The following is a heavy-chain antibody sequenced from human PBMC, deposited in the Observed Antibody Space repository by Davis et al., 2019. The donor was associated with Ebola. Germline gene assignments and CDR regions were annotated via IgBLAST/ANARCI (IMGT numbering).Heavy chain of an antibody. J-gene: IGHJ6*02. D-gene: IGHD6-6*01. CDR2: IRSKGYGGKT. V-gene: IGHV3-49*04. CDR3: SRDLKQPRPSYYSGMDV. Sequence: GESLKISCTASGFTFGDYAMSWVRQAPGKGLEWIGFIRSKGYGGKTEYAASVKGRFTISRDDFTSVAYLQMNSLKTEDTAVYFRSRDLKQPRPSYYSGMDVWGLGTMVTVFS. CDR1: GFTFGDYA.